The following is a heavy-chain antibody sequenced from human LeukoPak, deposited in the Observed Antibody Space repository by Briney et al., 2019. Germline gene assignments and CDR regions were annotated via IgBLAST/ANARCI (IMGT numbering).Heavy chain of an antibody. V-gene: IGHV3-21*01. Sequence: PGGSLRLSCAASGFTFSNYNMNWVRQAPGKGLEWVSSISDTSSYIYYADSVKGRLTIFRDNAKNSLYLQMNSLRAEDTAVYYCTRAGGYSYGSHYWGQGTLVTVSS. CDR3: TRAGGYSYGSHY. CDR1: GFTFSNYN. D-gene: IGHD5-18*01. J-gene: IGHJ4*02. CDR2: ISDTSSYI.